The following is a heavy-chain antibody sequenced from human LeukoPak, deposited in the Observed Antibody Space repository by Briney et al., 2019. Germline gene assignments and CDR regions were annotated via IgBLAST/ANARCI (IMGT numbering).Heavy chain of an antibody. CDR2: IRSKANSYAT. J-gene: IGHJ4*02. Sequence: GGSLRLSCAASGFTFSGSAMHWVRQASGKGLEWVGRIRSKANSYATAYAASVKGRFTISRDDSKNTAYLQMNSLKTEDTAVYYCTRGPGGSSWFDYWGQGTLVTVSS. CDR3: TRGPGGSSWFDY. V-gene: IGHV3-73*01. D-gene: IGHD6-13*01. CDR1: GFTFSGSA.